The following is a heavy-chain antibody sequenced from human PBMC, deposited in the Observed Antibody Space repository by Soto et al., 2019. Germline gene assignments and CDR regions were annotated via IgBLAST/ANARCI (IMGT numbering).Heavy chain of an antibody. V-gene: IGHV4-31*03. J-gene: IGHJ6*03. Sequence: SETLSLTCTVSGDSISSGGYYWSWIRQHPGKGLEWIGYIYYSGSTYYNPSLKSRVTISVDTSKNQFSLKLSSVTAADTAVYYCARTTRYYYYMDVWGKGTTVTVSS. CDR1: GDSISSGGYY. CDR2: IYYSGST. CDR3: ARTTRYYYYMDV. D-gene: IGHD4-4*01.